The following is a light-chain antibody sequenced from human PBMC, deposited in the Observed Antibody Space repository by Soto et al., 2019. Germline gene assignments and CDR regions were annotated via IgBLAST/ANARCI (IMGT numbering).Light chain of an antibody. CDR3: QQRSNWPLT. Sequence: EIVLTQSPATLSLSPGERATHSCRASQSVSSYLAWYQQKPGQAPRLLIYDASNRATGIPARFSGSGSGTDFTLTISSLEPEDFAVYYCQQRSNWPLTFGQGTKVEIK. J-gene: IGKJ1*01. CDR2: DAS. V-gene: IGKV3-11*01. CDR1: QSVSSY.